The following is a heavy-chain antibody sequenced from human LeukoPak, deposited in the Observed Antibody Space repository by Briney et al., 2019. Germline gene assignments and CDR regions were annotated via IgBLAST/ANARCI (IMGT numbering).Heavy chain of an antibody. CDR1: GRSFSGYY. CDR3: ARLWSTYCSGGSCPHQPNY. V-gene: IGHV4-34*01. Sequence: SETLSLTCAVYGRSFSGYYWTWIRQTPGKGLEWIGEINHSGITDYNPSLRSRVTISVDTSKNQFSLKLSSVTAADTAVYYCARLWSTYCSGGSCPHQPNYWGQGTLVTVSS. CDR2: INHSGIT. J-gene: IGHJ4*02. D-gene: IGHD2-15*01.